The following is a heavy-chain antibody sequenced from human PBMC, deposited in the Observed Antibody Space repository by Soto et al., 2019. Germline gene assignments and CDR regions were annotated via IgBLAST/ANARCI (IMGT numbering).Heavy chain of an antibody. Sequence: GGSLRLSCVASGFIFSDYYMTWIRQAPGKGLEWVSYISNSESDIYYADSVKGRFTISRDNAKKSLYLQMNSLRAEDTAIYYCARSSGYSYGYPSFYFDYWGQGTLVTVSS. CDR3: ARSSGYSYGYPSFYFDY. CDR1: GFIFSDYY. CDR2: ISNSESDI. J-gene: IGHJ4*02. D-gene: IGHD5-18*01. V-gene: IGHV3-11*01.